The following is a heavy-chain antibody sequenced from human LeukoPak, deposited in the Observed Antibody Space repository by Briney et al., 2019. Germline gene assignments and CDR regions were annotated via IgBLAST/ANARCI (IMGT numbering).Heavy chain of an antibody. CDR3: ARARVNYGSVDLDY. CDR2: IIPIFGTA. Sequence: SVKVSCKASGGTFSSYAISWVRQAPGQGLEWMGGIIPIFGTANYAQKFQGRVTITADESTSTAYMELSSLRSEDAAVYYCARARVNYGSVDLDYWGQGTLVTVSS. D-gene: IGHD3-10*01. V-gene: IGHV1-69*13. J-gene: IGHJ4*02. CDR1: GGTFSSYA.